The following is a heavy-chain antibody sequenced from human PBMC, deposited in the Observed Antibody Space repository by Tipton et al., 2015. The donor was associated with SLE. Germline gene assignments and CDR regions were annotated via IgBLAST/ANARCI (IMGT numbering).Heavy chain of an antibody. D-gene: IGHD4-17*01. Sequence: TLSLTCTVSGGSISSHYWSWIRQPPGKGLEWIGYIYYSGSTNYNPSLKSRVTISVDTSKNQFSLKLSSVTAADTAVYYCARDRGPDYGDYGRCYYYGMDVWGQGTTVTVSS. CDR2: IYYSGST. CDR3: ARDRGPDYGDYGRCYYYGMDV. J-gene: IGHJ6*02. CDR1: GGSISSHY. V-gene: IGHV4-59*11.